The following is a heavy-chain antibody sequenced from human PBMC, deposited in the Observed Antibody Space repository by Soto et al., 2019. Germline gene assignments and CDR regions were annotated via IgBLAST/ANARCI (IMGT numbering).Heavy chain of an antibody. J-gene: IGHJ4*02. CDR3: ARARATIAAAAILDC. CDR2: VYRTGST. V-gene: IGHV4-4*02. CDR1: GGSISTSNW. Sequence: QVQLQESGPGLVKPSGTLSLTCAVSGGSISTSNWWRWVRQPPGQGLELIGEVYRTGSTNYNPSLESRLTISVDKSKTQFSLKLTSVAAAETAVYYCARARATIAAAAILDCWGQGTLVTVSS. D-gene: IGHD6-13*01.